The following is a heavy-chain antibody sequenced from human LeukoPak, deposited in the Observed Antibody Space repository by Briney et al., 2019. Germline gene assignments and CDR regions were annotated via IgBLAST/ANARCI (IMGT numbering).Heavy chain of an antibody. CDR2: IYHSGST. CDR3: AKSNGYGLIDI. D-gene: IGHD3-10*01. J-gene: IGHJ3*02. Sequence: SETLSLTCAVSGGSISSSNWWSWVRQPPGKGLEWIGEIYHSGSTNYNPSLKSRVTISVGKSKNQFSLKLSSVTAADTAVYYCAKSNGYGLIDIWGQGTMVTVSS. CDR1: GGSISSSNW. V-gene: IGHV4-4*02.